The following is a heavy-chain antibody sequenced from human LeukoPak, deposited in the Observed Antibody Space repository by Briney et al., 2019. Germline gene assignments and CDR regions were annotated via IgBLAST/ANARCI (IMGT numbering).Heavy chain of an antibody. CDR1: GDSVSSNSAA. V-gene: IGHV6-1*01. CDR2: TYYRSKWYN. D-gene: IGHD3-9*01. J-gene: IGHJ4*02. Sequence: SQTLSLTCAISGDSVSSNSAAWNWIRQSPSRGLEWLGRTYYRSKWYNDYAVSVKSRITINPDTSKNQFSLKLTSVTAADTAVYFCARGEDFERYYLAYWGQGTLVTVSS. CDR3: ARGEDFERYYLAY.